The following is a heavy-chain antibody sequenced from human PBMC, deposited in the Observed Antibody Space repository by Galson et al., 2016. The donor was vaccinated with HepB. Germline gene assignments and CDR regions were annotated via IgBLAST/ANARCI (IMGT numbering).Heavy chain of an antibody. D-gene: IGHD2-8*02. CDR1: GFMFSSYG. CDR3: ARDGGGVSAAY. J-gene: IGHJ4*02. Sequence: SLRLSCAASGFMFSSYGMHWVRQAPGKGLERVGVIWYDGSQKYYGDSVRGRFTISRDNSKNTLYLQMDGLRTEDTAVYYCARDGGGVSAAYWGQGTLVTVSS. V-gene: IGHV3-33*01. CDR2: IWYDGSQK.